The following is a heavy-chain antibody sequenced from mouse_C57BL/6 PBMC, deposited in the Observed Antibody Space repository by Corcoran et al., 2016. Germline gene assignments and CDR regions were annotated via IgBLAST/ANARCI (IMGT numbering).Heavy chain of an antibody. CDR2: INTYSGVP. J-gene: IGHJ4*01. V-gene: IGHV9-3*01. Sequence: QIQLVQSGPELKKPGETVKISCKASGYTFTTYGMSWVKQAPGKGLKWMGWINTYSGVPTYADDFKGRFVFSLETSASTAYLQINNLKNEDTATYFCARKAYAMDYWGQGTSVTVSS. CDR3: ARKAYAMDY. CDR1: GYTFTTYG.